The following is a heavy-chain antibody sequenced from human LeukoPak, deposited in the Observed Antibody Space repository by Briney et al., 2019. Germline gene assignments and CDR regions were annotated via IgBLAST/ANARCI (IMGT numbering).Heavy chain of an antibody. CDR3: ARRKHSSGWKDIFDI. V-gene: IGHV5-51*02. D-gene: IGHD6-19*01. CDR2: IHPGDSDT. CDR1: GSSFTNYW. Sequence: GAAMKICFQGSGSSFTNYWTGWGRALPGTGVELMGIIHPGDSDTRYSPSLPGLVTISADKSISTAYLQWRSQKASDTAMYYCARRKHSSGWKDIFDIWGQGTMVTVSS. J-gene: IGHJ3*02.